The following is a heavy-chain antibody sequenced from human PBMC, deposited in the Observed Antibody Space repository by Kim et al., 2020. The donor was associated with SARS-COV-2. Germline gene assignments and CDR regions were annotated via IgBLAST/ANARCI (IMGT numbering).Heavy chain of an antibody. D-gene: IGHD3-10*01. Sequence: DSVKGRFTISRDSSKNMLYLQMSSLRAEDTAVYYCASRVRSGYYYGMDAWGQGTTVTVSS. CDR3: ASRVRSGYYYGMDA. V-gene: IGHV3-66*01. J-gene: IGHJ6*02.